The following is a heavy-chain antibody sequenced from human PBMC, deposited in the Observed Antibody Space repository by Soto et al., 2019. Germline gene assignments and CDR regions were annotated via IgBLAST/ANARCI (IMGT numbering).Heavy chain of an antibody. CDR1: GFTFSSYA. D-gene: IGHD2-15*01. Sequence: EVQLLESGGGLVQPGGSLRLSCAASGFTFSSYAMSWVRQAPGKGLEWVSAISGSGGSTYYADSVKGRFTISRDNSKNTLYLQMNSLRAEDTAVYYCAKVGALGYCSGGICYSPEYFQHWGQGTLVTVSS. J-gene: IGHJ1*01. V-gene: IGHV3-23*01. CDR2: ISGSGGST. CDR3: AKVGALGYCSGGICYSPEYFQH.